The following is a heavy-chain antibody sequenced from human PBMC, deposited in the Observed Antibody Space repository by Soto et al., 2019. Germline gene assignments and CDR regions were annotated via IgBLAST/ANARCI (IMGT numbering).Heavy chain of an antibody. D-gene: IGHD3-22*01. CDR1: LVSISTSYW. CDR3: GRDVGNYYDSSPTGQFDF. J-gene: IGHJ4*02. Sequence: ETLSLTVAASLVSISTSYWCRWGRQSPRSGLEWMGEIHRSGSTNSNPSLKNRVTMSVDKSKNQFSLKVNSVTSADTALYYCGRDVGNYYDSSPTGQFDFSGQRALVTVSS. CDR2: IHRSGST. V-gene: IGHV4-4*02.